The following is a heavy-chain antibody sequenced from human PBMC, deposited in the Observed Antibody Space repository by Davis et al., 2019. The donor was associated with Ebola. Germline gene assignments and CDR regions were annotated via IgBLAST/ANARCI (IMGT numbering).Heavy chain of an antibody. D-gene: IGHD2-2*01. CDR3: ARAGYCSSTSCYGSFDY. J-gene: IGHJ4*02. CDR1: GGSFSGYY. CDR2: INHSGST. Sequence: PGGSLRLSCAVYGGSFSGYYWSWIRQPPGKGLEWIGEINHSGSTNYNPSLKSRVTISVDTSKNQFSLKLSSVTAADTAVYYCARAGYCSSTSCYGSFDYWGQGTLVTVSS. V-gene: IGHV4-34*01.